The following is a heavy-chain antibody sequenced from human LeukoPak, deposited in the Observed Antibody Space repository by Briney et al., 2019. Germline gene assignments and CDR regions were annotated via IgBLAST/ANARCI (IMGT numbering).Heavy chain of an antibody. V-gene: IGHV4-39*02. CDR1: GGSISSSSYY. CDR3: ARINWDTPPGCYYYYMDV. J-gene: IGHJ6*03. Sequence: SETLSLTCTASGGSISSSSYYWGWIRQPPGKGLEWIGSIYYSGSTYYNPSLKSRVTISVDTSKNHFSLKLSSVTAADTAVYYCARINWDTPPGCYYYYMDVWGKGTTVTVSS. CDR2: IYYSGST. D-gene: IGHD1/OR15-1a*01.